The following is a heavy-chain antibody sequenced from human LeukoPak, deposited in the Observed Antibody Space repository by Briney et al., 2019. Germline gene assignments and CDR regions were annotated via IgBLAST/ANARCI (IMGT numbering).Heavy chain of an antibody. J-gene: IGHJ4*02. V-gene: IGHV1-46*01. Sequence: GASVKVSCKASGYTFTSYYMHWVRQAPGQGLEWMGIINPSGGSTNYAQKFQGRLTITADESTSTAYMELSSLRSEDTAVYYCARDRDRGRGYSGYGYFDYWGQGTLVTVSS. CDR1: GYTFTSYY. CDR3: ARDRDRGRGYSGYGYFDY. CDR2: INPSGGST. D-gene: IGHD5-12*01.